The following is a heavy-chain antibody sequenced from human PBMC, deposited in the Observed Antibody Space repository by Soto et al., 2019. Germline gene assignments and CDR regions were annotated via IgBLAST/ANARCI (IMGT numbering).Heavy chain of an antibody. CDR1: GYTFTSYG. CDR3: ARSVPAAPARGYSDVDYYYYVMDV. D-gene: IGHD5-18*01. V-gene: IGHV1-18*04. J-gene: IGHJ6*02. Sequence: QVQLVQSGAEVKKPGASVKVSCKTSGYTFTSYGISWVRQAPGQGLEWMGWFGPYNGDTNFAQKLQGRLTMTTDTSTSTSYMELMSLVSDDTAVYYCARSVPAAPARGYSDVDYYYYVMDVWGQGTTVTVSS. CDR2: FGPYNGDT.